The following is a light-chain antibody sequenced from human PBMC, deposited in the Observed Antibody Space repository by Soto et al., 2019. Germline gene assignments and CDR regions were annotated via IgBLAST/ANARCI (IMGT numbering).Light chain of an antibody. CDR1: SSNIENNL. CDR2: NNS. V-gene: IGLV1-47*02. Sequence: QSVLSQPPSASGTPGQTVTISCSGSSSNIENNLVYWYQQLPGTAPKLVIYNNSQRPSGVPDRFSGSKSATAASLTVSGLRSEDEADYYCAAWDDSLSAWVFGGGTKLTVL. J-gene: IGLJ3*02. CDR3: AAWDDSLSAWV.